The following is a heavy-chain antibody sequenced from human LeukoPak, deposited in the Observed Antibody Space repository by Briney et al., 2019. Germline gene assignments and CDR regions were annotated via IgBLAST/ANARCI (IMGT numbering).Heavy chain of an antibody. D-gene: IGHD3-9*01. CDR3: ARLGGGRRPTWDDILTGYDY. CDR1: GGTFSSYA. J-gene: IGHJ4*02. V-gene: IGHV1-69*04. CDR2: IIPILGIA. Sequence: PGASVKVSCKASGGTFSSYAISWVRQAPGQGLEWMGRIIPILGIANYAQKFQGRVTITADKSTSTAYMELSSLRSEDTAVYYCARLGGGRRPTWDDILTGYDYWGQGTLVTVSS.